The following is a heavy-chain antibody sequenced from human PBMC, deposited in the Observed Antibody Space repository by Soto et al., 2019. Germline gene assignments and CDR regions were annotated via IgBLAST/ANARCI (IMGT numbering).Heavy chain of an antibody. Sequence: ASVKVSCKASGGTFSSYAISWVRQAPGQGLEWMGGIIPIFGTANYAQKFQGRVTITADESTSTAYMELSSLRSEDTAVYYCAREGYYYGSGSLVGQEVYFDYWGQGTLVTVSS. CDR3: AREGYYYGSGSLVGQEVYFDY. V-gene: IGHV1-69*13. CDR1: GGTFSSYA. CDR2: IIPIFGTA. J-gene: IGHJ4*02. D-gene: IGHD3-10*01.